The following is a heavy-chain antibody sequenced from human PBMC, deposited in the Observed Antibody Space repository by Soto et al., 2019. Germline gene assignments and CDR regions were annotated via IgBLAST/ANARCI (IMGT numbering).Heavy chain of an antibody. CDR3: ARGQRFSDWVDP. V-gene: IGHV4-4*07. CDR2: VYSSGGT. CDR1: GGSMSSYY. D-gene: IGHD3-3*01. J-gene: IGHJ5*02. Sequence: PETLPLTYTVSGGSMSSYYWTWIRQPAGKGLEWIGRVYSSGGTHYNPSLKSRVTISLDTSKNQFSLRLLSVTDADTAVYDCARGQRFSDWVDPWGKGTWVTVS.